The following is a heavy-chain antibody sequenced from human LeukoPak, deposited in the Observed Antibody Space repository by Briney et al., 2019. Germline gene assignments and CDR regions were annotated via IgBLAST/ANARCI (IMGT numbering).Heavy chain of an antibody. CDR2: IKQDGTEK. Sequence: PGESLRLSCAASGFTFTTYWMSWVRQAPGKGLEWVANIKQDGTEKYYVDSVKGRFTISRDNAKNSLYLQMNSLRVEDTAVYYCARSIAVAGNYYYYYYMDVWGKGTTVTISS. J-gene: IGHJ6*03. CDR3: ARSIAVAGNYYYYYYMDV. V-gene: IGHV3-7*01. D-gene: IGHD6-19*01. CDR1: GFTFTTYW.